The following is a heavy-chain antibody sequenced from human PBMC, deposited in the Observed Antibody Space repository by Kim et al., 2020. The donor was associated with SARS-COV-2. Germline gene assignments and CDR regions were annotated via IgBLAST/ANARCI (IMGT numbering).Heavy chain of an antibody. V-gene: IGHV4-34*01. D-gene: IGHD6-13*01. Sequence: SETLSLTCAVYGGSFSGYYWSWIRQPPGKGLEWIGEINHSGSTNYNPSLKSRVTISVDTSKNQFSLKLSSVTAADTAVYYCARTHIAAADVFYFDYWGQG. CDR1: GGSFSGYY. CDR3: ARTHIAAADVFYFDY. J-gene: IGHJ4*02. CDR2: INHSGST.